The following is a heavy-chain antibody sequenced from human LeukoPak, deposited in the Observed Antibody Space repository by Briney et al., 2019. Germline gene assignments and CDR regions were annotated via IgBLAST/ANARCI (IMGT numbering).Heavy chain of an antibody. V-gene: IGHV4-4*07. CDR1: GGSISSYD. D-gene: IGHD2-21*01. CDR2: IYTSGST. Sequence: NPSETLSLTCTVSGGSISSYDWSWIRQPAGKGLEWIGRIYTSGSTNYNPSLKSRVTMSVDTSKNQFSLRLSSVTAADTAVYYCARAPARGGDFDYWGQGTLVTVSS. CDR3: ARAPARGGDFDY. J-gene: IGHJ4*02.